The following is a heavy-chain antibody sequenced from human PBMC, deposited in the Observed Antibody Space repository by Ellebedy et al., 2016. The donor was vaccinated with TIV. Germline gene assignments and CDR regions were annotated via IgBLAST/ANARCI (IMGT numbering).Heavy chain of an antibody. CDR3: ARGSWACSGSMDV. D-gene: IGHD6-19*01. Sequence: GESLKISCTASGFTSGDHAMTWFRQAPGKGLVWVSRMKGDGSSVTYADSVKGRFTISSDNAKNTLYLQMNSLRAEDTAVYYCARGSWACSGSMDVWGQGTLVTVSS. CDR1: GFTSGDHA. CDR2: MKGDGSSV. J-gene: IGHJ4*02. V-gene: IGHV3-74*01.